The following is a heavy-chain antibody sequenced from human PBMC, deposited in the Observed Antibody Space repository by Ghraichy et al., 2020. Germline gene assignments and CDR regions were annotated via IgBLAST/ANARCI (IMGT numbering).Heavy chain of an antibody. D-gene: IGHD3-3*01. Sequence: SETLSLTCTVSGYSITSYYWSWIRQPPGKGLEWIGYIFHSGYNKYNPSLKSRVTISADTSKNQFSLKLSSVTAADTAVYYCARVDYWSGFYDYWGQGTLVTVSS. CDR3: ARVDYWSGFYDY. V-gene: IGHV4-59*01. CDR2: IFHSGYN. CDR1: GYSITSYY. J-gene: IGHJ4*02.